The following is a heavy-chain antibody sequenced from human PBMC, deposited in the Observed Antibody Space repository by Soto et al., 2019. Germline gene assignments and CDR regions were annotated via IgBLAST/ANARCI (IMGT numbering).Heavy chain of an antibody. CDR3: TRRGADIRFLEWRDYYYGMDV. CDR2: IRSKANSYAT. D-gene: IGHD3-3*01. V-gene: IGHV3-73*01. Sequence: GGSLRLSCAASGFTFSGSAMHWVRQASGKGLEWVGRIRSKANSYATAYAASVKGRFTISRDDSKNTAYLQMNSLKTEDTAVYYCTRRGADIRFLEWRDYYYGMDVWGQGTTVTVSS. J-gene: IGHJ6*02. CDR1: GFTFSGSA.